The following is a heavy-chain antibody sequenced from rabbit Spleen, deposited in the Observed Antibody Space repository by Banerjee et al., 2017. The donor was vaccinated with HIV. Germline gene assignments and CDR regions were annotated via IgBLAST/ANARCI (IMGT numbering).Heavy chain of an antibody. V-gene: IGHV1S47*01. CDR2: IYPGFGVR. D-gene: IGHD7-1*01. CDR1: GIDFSNFG. CDR3: ARDYPNNGWNFDL. Sequence: QEQLVESGGGLVQPGESLKLSCKASGIDFSNFGINWVRQAPGKGPEWIAYIYPGFGVRNYANSVKGRFTISSDNAQNTVFLQMTSLTASDTATYFCARDYPNNGWNFDLWGPGTLVTVS. J-gene: IGHJ4*01.